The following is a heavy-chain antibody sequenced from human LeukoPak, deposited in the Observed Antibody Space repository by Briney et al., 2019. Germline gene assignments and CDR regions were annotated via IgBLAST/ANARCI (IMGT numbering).Heavy chain of an antibody. CDR2: IYPGDSDT. Sequence: GESLKISCKGSGYTFRRFWIGWVRQLPGKGLEWMGIIYPGDSDTRYSAPFEGQVSISVDTSTSTAYIQWSSLKASDTALYYCARSHAGYSSGWFDVWGQGTLVTVSS. CDR3: ARSHAGYSSGWFDV. CDR1: GYTFRRFW. V-gene: IGHV5-51*01. D-gene: IGHD6-19*01. J-gene: IGHJ1*01.